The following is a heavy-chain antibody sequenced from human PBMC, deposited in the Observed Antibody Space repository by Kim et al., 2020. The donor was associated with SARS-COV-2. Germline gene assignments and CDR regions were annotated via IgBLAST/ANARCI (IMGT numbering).Heavy chain of an antibody. CDR2: ISGDGGST. V-gene: IGHV3-43*02. J-gene: IGHJ5*02. Sequence: GGSLRLSCAASGFTFDDYAMHWVRQAPGKGLEWVSLISGDGGSTYYADSVKGRFTISRDNSKNSLYLQMNSLRTEDTALYYCAKEVENYDFWSGYHVFDPWGQGTLVTVSS. CDR1: GFTFDDYA. D-gene: IGHD3-3*01. CDR3: AKEVENYDFWSGYHVFDP.